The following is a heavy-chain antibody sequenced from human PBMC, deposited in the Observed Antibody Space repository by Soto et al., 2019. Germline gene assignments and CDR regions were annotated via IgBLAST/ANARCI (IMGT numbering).Heavy chain of an antibody. J-gene: IGHJ6*03. CDR3: ARDGRYCSSTSCYPPNKYYYYYYYMDV. CDR1: GFTVSSNY. Sequence: GGSLRLSCAASGFTVSSNYMSWVRQAPGKGLEWVSVIYSGGSTYYADSVKGRFTISRDNSKNTLYLQMNSLRAEDTAVYYCARDGRYCSSTSCYPPNKYYYYYYYMDVWGKGTTVTVSS. D-gene: IGHD2-2*01. CDR2: IYSGGST. V-gene: IGHV3-66*01.